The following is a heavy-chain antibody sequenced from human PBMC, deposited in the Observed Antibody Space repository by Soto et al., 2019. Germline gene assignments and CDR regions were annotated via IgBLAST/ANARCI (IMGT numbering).Heavy chain of an antibody. CDR2: IVVGSGNT. Sequence: SVKVSCKASGFMFTSAAVQWVRQARGQRLEWIGWIVVGSGNTNYAQKFQERVTITRDMSTSTAYIELSSLRSEDTAVYYCAADPYYYDSSNYYSFDYWGQGTLVTVSS. CDR3: AADPYYYDSSNYYSFDY. V-gene: IGHV1-58*01. CDR1: GFMFTSAA. D-gene: IGHD3-22*01. J-gene: IGHJ4*02.